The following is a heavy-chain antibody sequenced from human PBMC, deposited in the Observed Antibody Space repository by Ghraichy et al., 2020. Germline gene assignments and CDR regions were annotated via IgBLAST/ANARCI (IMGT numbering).Heavy chain of an antibody. CDR3: ASIFAYCAATTCYLDAFDI. D-gene: IGHD2-21*01. V-gene: IGHV4-39*01. CDR2: IFYSGST. J-gene: IGHJ3*02. Sequence: SETLSLTCSVSGGSITSSSYYWGWIRQPPGKGLEWIGSIFYSGSTYYNPSLNSRVTISVDTSKNQFSLKLSSVTAADTAVYYCASIFAYCAATTCYLDAFDIWGQGTMVSVSS. CDR1: GGSITSSSYY.